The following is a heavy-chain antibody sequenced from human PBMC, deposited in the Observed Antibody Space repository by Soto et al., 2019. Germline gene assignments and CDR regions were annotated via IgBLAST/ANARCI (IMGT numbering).Heavy chain of an antibody. D-gene: IGHD2-2*01. CDR1: GFTFSSYS. V-gene: IGHV3-21*01. CDR3: ARGDQDIVVVPAAPGYYYGMDV. CDR2: ISSSSSYI. J-gene: IGHJ6*02. Sequence: PGGSVRLSCAASGFTFSSYSMNWVRQAPGKGLEWVSSISSSSSYIYYADSVKGRFTISRDNAKNSLYLQMNSLRAEDTAVYYCARGDQDIVVVPAAPGYYYGMDVWGQGTTVTVSS.